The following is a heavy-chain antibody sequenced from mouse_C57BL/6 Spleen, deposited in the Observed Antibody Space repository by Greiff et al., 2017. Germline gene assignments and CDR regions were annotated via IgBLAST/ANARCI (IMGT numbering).Heavy chain of an antibody. CDR1: GYTFTSYG. CDR3: ARSGSSGYYAMDY. CDR2: IYPRSGNT. J-gene: IGHJ4*01. V-gene: IGHV1-81*01. Sequence: QVQLKQSGAELARPGASVKLSCKASGYTFTSYGISWVKQRTGQGLEWIGEIYPRSGNTYYNEKFKGKATLTADKSSSTAYMELRSLTSEDSAVYFCARSGSSGYYAMDYWGQGTSVTVSS. D-gene: IGHD3-2*02.